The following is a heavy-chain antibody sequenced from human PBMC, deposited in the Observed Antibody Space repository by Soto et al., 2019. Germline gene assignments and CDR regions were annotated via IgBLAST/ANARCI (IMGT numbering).Heavy chain of an antibody. Sequence: ASVKVSCKAYGYTFTDYYMHWVRQAPGQGLEWMGWINPNTGGTNYAQKFQGWVTMTRDTSITTAYMELSRLRSDGTAVYYCARDAYEAKDGMDVWGQGTTVTVSS. CDR2: INPNTGGT. CDR1: GYTFTDYY. V-gene: IGHV1-2*04. CDR3: ARDAYEAKDGMDV. D-gene: IGHD2-21*01. J-gene: IGHJ6*02.